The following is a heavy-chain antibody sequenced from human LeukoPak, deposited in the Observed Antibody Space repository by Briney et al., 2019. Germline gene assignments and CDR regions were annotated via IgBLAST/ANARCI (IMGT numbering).Heavy chain of an antibody. Sequence: GGSLRLSCAASGFTLSTYAMSWVRQTPGKGLEWVAATSSSDAGTYHADSVRGRFTISRDNSKNTLYLQMNSLRAEDAAVYYCAKDSGKRTIPREIFDYWGQGTLVTVSS. J-gene: IGHJ4*02. D-gene: IGHD3-3*01. CDR3: AKDSGKRTIPREIFDY. CDR2: TSSSDAGT. V-gene: IGHV3-23*01. CDR1: GFTLSTYA.